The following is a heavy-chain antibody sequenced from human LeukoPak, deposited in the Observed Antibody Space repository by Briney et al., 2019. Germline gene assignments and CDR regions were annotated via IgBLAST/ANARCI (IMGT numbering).Heavy chain of an antibody. J-gene: IGHJ4*02. CDR2: MYHSGST. V-gene: IGHV4-38-2*02. CDR1: GYSISSGYY. D-gene: IGHD7-27*01. Sequence: SETLSLTCDVSGYSISSGYYWGWIRQAPGKGLEWIGSMYHSGSTYYNPSLKSRVTISMYTPKNQFSLKLSSVTAADTAVYYCARENWVFDYWGQGTLVTVSS. CDR3: ARENWVFDY.